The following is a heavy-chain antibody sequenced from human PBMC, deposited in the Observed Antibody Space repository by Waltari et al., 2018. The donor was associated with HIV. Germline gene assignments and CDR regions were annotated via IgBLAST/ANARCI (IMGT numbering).Heavy chain of an antibody. CDR1: GYTFTAYY. CDR3: VRQMTFYDAFDI. J-gene: IGHJ3*02. V-gene: IGHV1-2*02. Sequence: QVQLLQSGAEVTKPGASVKVSCKASGYTFTAYYIHWVRQAPGQGLEWMGWVYPNTGDTNYAQKFQGRVTMARDASIRTVSMELSRLRSDDTAVYYCVRQMTFYDAFDIWGQGTLVTVSA. CDR2: VYPNTGDT.